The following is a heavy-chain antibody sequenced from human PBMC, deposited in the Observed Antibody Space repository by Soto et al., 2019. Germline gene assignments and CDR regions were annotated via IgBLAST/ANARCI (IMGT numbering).Heavy chain of an antibody. D-gene: IGHD2-15*01. J-gene: IGHJ4*02. CDR3: ARRHGGTLDY. V-gene: IGHV4-59*08. Sequence: QVQLQESGPGLVKPSETLSLTCTVSGGSISSYYWSWIRQPPGKGLEWIGYIYYSGSTNYNPSLKRRLTPPLATSKTQFSLQLSSVPAADTAVYSCARRHGGTLDYWGQGTLVTLSS. CDR1: GGSISSYY. CDR2: IYYSGST.